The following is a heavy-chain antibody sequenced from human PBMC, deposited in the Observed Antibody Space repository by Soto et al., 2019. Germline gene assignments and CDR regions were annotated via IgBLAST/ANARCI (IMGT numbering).Heavy chain of an antibody. J-gene: IGHJ6*02. Sequence: ASVKVSCKASGYTFTSYAMHWVRQAPGQRLEWMGWINAGNGNTKYSQKFQGRVTITRDTSASTAYMELSSLRSEDTAVYYCARSSYYYGSGSLKTKDYYGMDVWGQGTTVTVSS. D-gene: IGHD3-10*01. CDR3: ARSSYYYGSGSLKTKDYYGMDV. CDR2: INAGNGNT. V-gene: IGHV1-3*01. CDR1: GYTFTSYA.